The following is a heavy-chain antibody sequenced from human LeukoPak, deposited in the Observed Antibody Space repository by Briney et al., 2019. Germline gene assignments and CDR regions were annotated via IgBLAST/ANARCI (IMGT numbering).Heavy chain of an antibody. CDR2: INQSGST. Sequence: PSETLSLTCAVYGGSFSGYYWSWIRQPPGNGLEWIGEINQSGSTNYNPSLKSRSTISVDTSKNQFSLKLSSVTAADTVVYYCARLGGYCSSTSCYQWFGPWGQGTLVTVSS. J-gene: IGHJ5*02. D-gene: IGHD2-2*01. CDR3: ARLGGYCSSTSCYQWFGP. V-gene: IGHV4-34*01. CDR1: GGSFSGYY.